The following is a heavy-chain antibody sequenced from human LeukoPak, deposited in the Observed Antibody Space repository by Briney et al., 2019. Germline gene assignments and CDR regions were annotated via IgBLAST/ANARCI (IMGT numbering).Heavy chain of an antibody. J-gene: IGHJ4*02. CDR3: AKDLPLHDFWSGYYDPAPRTLDY. D-gene: IGHD3-3*01. Sequence: GGSLRLSCAASGFTFSSYAMSWVRQAPGKGRDWVSAISGSGGRTYYADSVKGRFTISRDNSKNTLYLQMNSLRAEDTAVYYCAKDLPLHDFWSGYYDPAPRTLDYWGQGTLVTVSS. CDR2: ISGSGGRT. V-gene: IGHV3-23*01. CDR1: GFTFSSYA.